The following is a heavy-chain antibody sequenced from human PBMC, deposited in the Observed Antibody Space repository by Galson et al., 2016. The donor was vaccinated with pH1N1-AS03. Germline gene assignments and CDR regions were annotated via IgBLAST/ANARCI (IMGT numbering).Heavy chain of an antibody. CDR1: GYNFNTYW. V-gene: IGHV5-51*01. CDR3: ARHRRELLHYYYGMDV. D-gene: IGHD2-21*01. CDR2: IFPGDPDT. J-gene: IGHJ6*02. Sequence: SGAEVKKPGESLKLSCEGSGYNFNTYWIVWVRQMAGKGLECVGAIFPGDPDTRYCPSFEGQVTISAEKSLNTAYLQWTSLQASDTAIYYCARHRRELLHYYYGMDVWGQGTTVTVSS.